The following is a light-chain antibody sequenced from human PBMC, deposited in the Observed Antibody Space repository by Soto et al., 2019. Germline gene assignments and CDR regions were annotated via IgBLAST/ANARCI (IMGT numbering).Light chain of an antibody. CDR1: QSLRSS. CDR3: QQYNNWPRT. V-gene: IGKV3-15*01. J-gene: IGKJ1*01. CDR2: GAS. Sequence: ETMMTQSPDTLSVSLGERATLSCRASQSLRSSLAWYQQKPGQAPRLLIYGASTRATGIPARFSGSGSGTEFTLTINSLRSEDFAVYYCQQYNNWPRTFGQGTKVDIK.